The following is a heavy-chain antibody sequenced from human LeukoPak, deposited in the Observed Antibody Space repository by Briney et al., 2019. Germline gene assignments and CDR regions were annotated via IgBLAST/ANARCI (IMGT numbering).Heavy chain of an antibody. CDR3: AKEYYYGSGRNPYFDY. CDR1: GFTFSSYA. D-gene: IGHD3-10*01. J-gene: IGHJ4*02. CDR2: ISGSGGST. Sequence: GGSLRLSCAASGFTFSSYAMSWVRQAPGKGLEWVSAISGSGGSTYYADSVKGRFTISRDNSKNTLYLQMNSLRAEDTAVYYCAKEYYYGSGRNPYFDYWGQGTLVTVSS. V-gene: IGHV3-23*01.